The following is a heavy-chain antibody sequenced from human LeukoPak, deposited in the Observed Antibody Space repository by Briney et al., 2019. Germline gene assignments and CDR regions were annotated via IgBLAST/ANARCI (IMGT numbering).Heavy chain of an antibody. V-gene: IGHV3-48*01. D-gene: IGHD4-23*01. CDR2: ISSDSINI. CDR3: VPQKAYGGNPLHY. Sequence: GGSLRLSCAASGFTFSIYAMNWVRQAPGKGLEWVSYISSDSINIYYADSVKGRFTISRDNAKNSLYLQMNSLRAEDAAVYYCVPQKAYGGNPLHYWGQGTLVTVSS. J-gene: IGHJ4*02. CDR1: GFTFSIYA.